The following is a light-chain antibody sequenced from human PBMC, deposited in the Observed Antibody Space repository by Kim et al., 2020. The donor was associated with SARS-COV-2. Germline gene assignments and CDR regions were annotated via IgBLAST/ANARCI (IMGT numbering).Light chain of an antibody. V-gene: IGLV2-14*03. J-gene: IGLJ2*01. CDR3: SSYTASVV. CDR2: DVS. Sequence: VGSHYVSWYQHVPGKGPKLMIYDVSVRPSGVSNRFSGSISGNTASLTISGLQPEDEADYYCSSYTASVVFGGGTRLTVL. CDR1: VGSHY.